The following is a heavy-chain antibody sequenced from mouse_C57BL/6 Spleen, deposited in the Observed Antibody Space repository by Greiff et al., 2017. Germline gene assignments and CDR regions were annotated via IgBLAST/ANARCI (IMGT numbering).Heavy chain of an antibody. J-gene: IGHJ4*01. CDR3: ARSGGKGYAMDY. Sequence: EVQLQQSGPVLVKPGASVKMSCKASGYTFTDYYMNWVKQSHGKSLEWIGVINPYNGGTSYNQKFKGKATLTVDKSSSTAYMELNSLTSEDSAVYYCARSGGKGYAMDYWGQGTSVTVSS. V-gene: IGHV1-19*01. CDR2: INPYNGGT. CDR1: GYTFTDYY. D-gene: IGHD2-1*01.